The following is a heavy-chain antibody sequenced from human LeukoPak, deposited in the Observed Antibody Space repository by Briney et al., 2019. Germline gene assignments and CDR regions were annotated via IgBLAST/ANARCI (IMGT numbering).Heavy chain of an antibody. Sequence: GGSLRLSCAASGFTFSNYAMTWVRQAPGKGLEWVSSIGYGGDTYYTDSVKGRFTISRDNSKSTLYLQMNSLRAEDTAVYYCAKGGIGEHGLDYWNQGTLVTVSS. CDR1: GFTFSNYA. CDR3: AKGGIGEHGLDY. CDR2: IGYGGDT. J-gene: IGHJ4*02. V-gene: IGHV3-23*01. D-gene: IGHD6-13*01.